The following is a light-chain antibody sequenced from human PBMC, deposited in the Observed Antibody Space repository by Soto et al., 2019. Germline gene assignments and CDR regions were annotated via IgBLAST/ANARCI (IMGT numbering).Light chain of an antibody. J-gene: IGLJ2*01. CDR3: CSYTSVSTSVV. CDR1: SSDVGGYNH. V-gene: IGLV2-14*01. CDR2: EVS. Sequence: QPVLTQPASVSGSPGQSITISCTGTSSDVGGYNHVSWYQQHPGKAPKLMIYEVSSRPSGVPNRFSGSKSANTASLTISGLQAEDEADYYCCSYTSVSTSVVFGGGTKLTVL.